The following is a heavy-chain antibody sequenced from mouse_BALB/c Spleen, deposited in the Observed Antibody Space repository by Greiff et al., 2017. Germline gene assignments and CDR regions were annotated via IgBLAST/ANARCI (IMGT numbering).Heavy chain of an antibody. CDR3: ARDEGVWHPYYAMDY. CDR2: SRNKANDYTT. Sequence: EVKLMESGGGLVQPGGSLRLSCATSGFTFSDFYMEWVRQPPGKRLEWIAASRNKANDYTTEYSASVKGRFIVSSDTYQSILYLQMNALRTEDTAMYSWARDEGVWHPYYAMDYWGQGTSVTVSS. CDR1: GFTFSDFY. D-gene: IGHD2-10*02. J-gene: IGHJ4*01. V-gene: IGHV7-1*02.